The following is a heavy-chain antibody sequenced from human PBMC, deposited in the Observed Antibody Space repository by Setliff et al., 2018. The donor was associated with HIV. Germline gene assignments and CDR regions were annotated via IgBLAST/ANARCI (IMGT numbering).Heavy chain of an antibody. D-gene: IGHD2-15*01. J-gene: IGHJ6*02. CDR2: INWNGGIT. V-gene: IGHV3-20*04. CDR1: GFTFDDYA. CDR3: ARKLLTRPNYYGMDV. Sequence: HGESLKISCAASGFTFDDYAMSWVRQLPGKGLEWVSGINWNGGITAYADSVKGRFTISRDNAKNALFLQMNSLRAEDTAVYYCARKLLTRPNYYGMDVWGQGTTVTVSS.